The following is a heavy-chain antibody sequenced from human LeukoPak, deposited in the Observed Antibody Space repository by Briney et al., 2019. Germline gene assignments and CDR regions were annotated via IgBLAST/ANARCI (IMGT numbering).Heavy chain of an antibody. CDR1: GDSVTSSY. CDR3: ATSSHSGSYRAH. J-gene: IGHJ4*02. CDR2: ISYTADS. V-gene: IGHV4-59*08. Sequence: SETLSLTCSVSGDSVTSSYLSWIRQPPGKGLEWIGYISYTADSNYNPSLKSRVTISTDTFKNQFSLKLSSVTATDTAVYYCATSSHSGSYRAHWGQGTLVTVSS. D-gene: IGHD3-10*01.